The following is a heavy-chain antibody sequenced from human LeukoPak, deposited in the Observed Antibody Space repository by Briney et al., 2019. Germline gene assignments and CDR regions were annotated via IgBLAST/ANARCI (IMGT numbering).Heavy chain of an antibody. D-gene: IGHD1-1*01. J-gene: IGHJ4*02. CDR2: INAGSGDT. CDR1: GYTFSGYF. CDR3: ARDLSSTPNWELDY. V-gene: IGHV1-2*06. Sequence: ASVKVSCKASGYTFSGYFVHWVRQAPRQGLEWMGRINAGSGDTEFAQKFQGRVTMTRDTFVSTAYMEVSGLTSDDTAMYYSARDLSSTPNWELDYWGQGTLVTVSS.